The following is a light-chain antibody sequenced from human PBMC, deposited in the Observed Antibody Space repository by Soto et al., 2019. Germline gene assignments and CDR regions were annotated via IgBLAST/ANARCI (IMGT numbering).Light chain of an antibody. Sequence: VLTQPPSVSGAPGQRVTISCTGSSSNIGAGYDVHWYQQKPGQAPVVVVYDDSDRPSGIPERFSGSNSENTATLTISRVEAGDEADYYCQVWDSSSDHYVFGTGTKLTVL. CDR3: QVWDSSSDHYV. CDR1: SNIGAGYD. CDR2: DDS. V-gene: IGLV3-21*02. J-gene: IGLJ1*01.